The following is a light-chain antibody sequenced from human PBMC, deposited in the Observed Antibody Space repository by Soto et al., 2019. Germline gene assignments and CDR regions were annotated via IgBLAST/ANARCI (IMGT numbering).Light chain of an antibody. Sequence: DIQMTQSPSTLSGSVGDRVTITCRASQTISSWLAWYKQKPGKAPKLLIYKASTVKSGVPSRFSGSGSGTEFTVNISSLQPDDFATYYCQHYNSYSEAFGQGTKVELK. CDR3: QHYNSYSEA. CDR1: QTISSW. J-gene: IGKJ1*01. V-gene: IGKV1-5*03. CDR2: KAS.